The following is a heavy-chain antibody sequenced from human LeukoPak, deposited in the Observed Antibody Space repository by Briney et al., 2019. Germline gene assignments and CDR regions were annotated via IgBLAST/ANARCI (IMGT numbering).Heavy chain of an antibody. D-gene: IGHD6-13*01. CDR3: ARRSPMAGTGTRRLED. CDR1: GFTVSSNH. V-gene: IGHV3-53*01. Sequence: GGSLRLSCAASGFTVSSNHMSWVRQAPGKGLEWVSIIYSGGGTYYADSVRGRFTVSRDNSKSTLYLQMSSLRAEDTAVYYCARRSPMAGTGTRRLEDWGQGTLVTVSS. J-gene: IGHJ1*01. CDR2: IYSGGGT.